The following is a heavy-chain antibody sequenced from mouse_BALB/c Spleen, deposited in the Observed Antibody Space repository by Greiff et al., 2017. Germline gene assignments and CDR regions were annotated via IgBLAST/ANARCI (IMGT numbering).Heavy chain of an antibody. J-gene: IGHJ3*01. V-gene: IGHV2-5-1*01. CDR3: GKRGDYPWFAY. D-gene: IGHD2-4*01. CDR1: GFSLTSYG. Sequence: QVQLQQSGPSLVQPSQSLSITCTVSGFSLTSYGVHWVRQSPGKGLEWLGVIWRGGSTDYNAAFMSRLSIAKDNSKSQVFFKMSSLQADDTAIYCCGKRGDYPWFAYWGQGTLVTVSA. CDR2: IWRGGST.